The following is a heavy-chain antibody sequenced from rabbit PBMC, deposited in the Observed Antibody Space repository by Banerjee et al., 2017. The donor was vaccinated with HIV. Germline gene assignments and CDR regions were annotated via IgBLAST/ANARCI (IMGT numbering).Heavy chain of an antibody. J-gene: IGHJ4*01. CDR2: INSNTGNT. CDR1: GFSFSNKYV. Sequence: QEQLEESGGDLVKPGRSLTLTCTASGFSFSNKYVMCWVRQAPGKGLEWIGCINSNTGNTVYASWAKGPFTISKTSSTTVTLQMTSLTAADTATYFCARRRYDEYGDSLMDLWGQGTLVTVS. D-gene: IGHD2-1*01. V-gene: IGHV1S45*01. CDR3: ARRRYDEYGDSLMDL.